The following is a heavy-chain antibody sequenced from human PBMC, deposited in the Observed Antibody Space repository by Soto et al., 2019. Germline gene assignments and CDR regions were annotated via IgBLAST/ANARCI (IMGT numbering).Heavy chain of an antibody. CDR2: IWFDGSDK. V-gene: IGHV3-33*01. J-gene: IGHJ3*02. CDR1: GFTFSSYG. D-gene: IGHD2-15*01. Sequence: PGGSLRLSCAASGFTFSSYGMHWVRQAPGKGLEWVALIWFDGSDKYYTESVKGRFTISRDNSKSTLYLQMNSLGAEDTAVYYCARLYCSASSCYSVGAFDIRGQGTMVTVSS. CDR3: ARLYCSASSCYSVGAFDI.